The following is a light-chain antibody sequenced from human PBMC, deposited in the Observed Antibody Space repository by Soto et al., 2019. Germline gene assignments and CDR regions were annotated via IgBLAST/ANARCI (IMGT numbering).Light chain of an antibody. CDR2: AAS. CDR3: QQSYSNPRT. V-gene: IGKV1-39*01. Sequence: DIQMTQSPSSLSASVGDRVTITCRASQSISSDLDWYQQKPGKAPKLLSYAASSLQSGVPSRFSGSGSGTDFTLTISSLQPEDFATYYCQQSYSNPRTFGQGTKVEIK. J-gene: IGKJ1*01. CDR1: QSISSD.